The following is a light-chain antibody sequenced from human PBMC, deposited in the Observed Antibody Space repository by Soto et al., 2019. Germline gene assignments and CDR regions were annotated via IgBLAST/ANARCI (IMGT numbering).Light chain of an antibody. CDR3: QHYNSYSEA. J-gene: IGKJ1*01. Sequence: IQLPQAPTSLAASVGVGLTITSRTSKAIGSSFAWYQQKPGKVPKVLIYGASTLQNGVPSRFSGSGSGTDFTLTISSLQPEDFATYYCQHYNSYSEAFGQGAEVDI. V-gene: IGKV1-9*01. CDR2: GAS. CDR1: KAIGSS.